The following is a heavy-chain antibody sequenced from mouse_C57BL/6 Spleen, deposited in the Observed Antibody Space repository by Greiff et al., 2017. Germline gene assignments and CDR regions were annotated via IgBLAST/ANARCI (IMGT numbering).Heavy chain of an antibody. CDR2: ISYDGSN. Sequence: DVKLQESGPGLVKPSQSLSLTCSVTGYSITSGYYWNWIRQFPGNKLEWMGYISYDGSNNYNPSLKNRISITRDTSKNQFFLKLNSVTTEDTATYYCARTGGYWGQGTTLTVSS. V-gene: IGHV3-6*01. J-gene: IGHJ2*01. CDR1: GYSITSGYY. CDR3: ARTGGY.